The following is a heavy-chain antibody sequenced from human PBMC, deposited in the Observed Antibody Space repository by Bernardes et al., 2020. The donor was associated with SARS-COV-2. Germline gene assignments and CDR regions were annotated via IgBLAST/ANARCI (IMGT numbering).Heavy chain of an antibody. CDR2: IYYSGST. CDR3: ARRRYCSGGSCYSHYFDY. Sequence: SETLSLTCTVSGGSISSGGYYWSWIRQHPGKGLEWIGYIYYSGSTYYNPSLKSRVTISVDTSKNQFSLKLSSVTAADTAVYYCARRRYCSGGSCYSHYFDYWGQGTLVTVSS. CDR1: GGSISSGGYY. D-gene: IGHD2-15*01. V-gene: IGHV4-31*03. J-gene: IGHJ4*02.